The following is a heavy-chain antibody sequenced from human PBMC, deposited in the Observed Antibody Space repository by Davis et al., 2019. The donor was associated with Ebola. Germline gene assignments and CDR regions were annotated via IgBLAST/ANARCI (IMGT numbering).Heavy chain of an antibody. J-gene: IGHJ4*02. V-gene: IGHV4-59*01. D-gene: IGHD6-13*01. CDR3: ARGGVSSSSPFDY. CDR1: GGSTGTYY. CDR2: VSYSGAT. Sequence: PSETLSLTCTVSGGSTGTYYWSWIRQSPGKGLEWIGYVSYSGATNYNPSLKSRVTISLDTSKNQFSLKLSSVTAADTAVYYCARGGVSSSSPFDYWGQGTLVTVSS.